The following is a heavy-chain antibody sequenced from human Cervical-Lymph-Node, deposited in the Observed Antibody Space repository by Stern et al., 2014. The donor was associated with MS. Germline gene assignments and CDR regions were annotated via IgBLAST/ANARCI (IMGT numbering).Heavy chain of an antibody. J-gene: IGHJ4*02. CDR2: VSSSSTTI. CDR1: GFTFSNNA. CDR3: ATDSTSSPVDY. D-gene: IGHD6-6*01. Sequence: EVQLVESGGGLVQPGGSLRLSCAASGFTFSNNAMTWVRQAPGKGLERLSYVSSSSTTIYYADSVKSRFTVSRDNAKESLFLQMHSLRDDDTAVYYCATDSTSSPVDYWGQGTLVTVSS. V-gene: IGHV3-48*02.